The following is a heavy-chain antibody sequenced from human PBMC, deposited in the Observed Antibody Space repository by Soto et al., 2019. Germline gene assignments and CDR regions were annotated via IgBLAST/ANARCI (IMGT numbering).Heavy chain of an antibody. CDR1: GYSFTSYW. J-gene: IGHJ4*02. Sequence: EVQLVQSGAEVKKPGESLRISCKGSGYSFTSYWISWVRQMPGKGLEWLGRIEPSDSYTNYSPSFQAHVTISADKSISTAYLQWSSLKASDTAMYYCARLQAAAGDNDLTFDYWGQGTLVTVSS. CDR2: IEPSDSYT. V-gene: IGHV5-10-1*01. D-gene: IGHD6-13*01. CDR3: ARLQAAAGDNDLTFDY.